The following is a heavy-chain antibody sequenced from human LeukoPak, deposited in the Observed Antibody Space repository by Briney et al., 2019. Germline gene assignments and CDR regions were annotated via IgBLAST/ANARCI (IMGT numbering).Heavy chain of an antibody. Sequence: SETLSLTCAVYGGSFSGYYWSWIRQPPGKGLEWIGEINHSGSTNYNPSLKSRVTISVDTSKNQFSLKPSSVTAADTAVYYCAREYIRYSNYGVGFDPWGQGTLVTVSS. CDR2: INHSGST. CDR1: GGSFSGYY. D-gene: IGHD4-11*01. J-gene: IGHJ5*02. V-gene: IGHV4-34*01. CDR3: AREYIRYSNYGVGFDP.